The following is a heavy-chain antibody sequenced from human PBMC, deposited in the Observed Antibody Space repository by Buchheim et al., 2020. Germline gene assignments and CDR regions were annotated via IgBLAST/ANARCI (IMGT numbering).Heavy chain of an antibody. D-gene: IGHD6-19*01. CDR2: ITAYNGNT. Sequence: QVQLVQSGAEVKKPGASVKVSCKTSGYTFTSYGISWVRQAPGQGLEWMGWITAYNGNTNYAQKLQGRVTMTTDPSTRPAYLELRSLRSDDTAVYYCAREASPYSSGWGVGYWGQGTL. J-gene: IGHJ4*02. V-gene: IGHV1-18*01. CDR3: AREASPYSSGWGVGY. CDR1: GYTFTSYG.